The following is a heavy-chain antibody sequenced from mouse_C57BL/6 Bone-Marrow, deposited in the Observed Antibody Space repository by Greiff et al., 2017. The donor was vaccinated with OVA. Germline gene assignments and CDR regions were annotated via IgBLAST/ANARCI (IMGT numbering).Heavy chain of an antibody. J-gene: IGHJ3*01. CDR2: IDPETGGT. Sequence: QVQLQQSGAELVRPGASVTLSCKASGYTFTDYEMHWVKQTPVHGLEWIGAIDPETGGTAYNQKFKGKAILTADKSSSTAYMELRSLTSEDSAVYYGTSRAPYGSSWRFAYWGQGTLVTVSA. D-gene: IGHD1-1*01. CDR1: GYTFTDYE. V-gene: IGHV1-15*01. CDR3: TSRAPYGSSWRFAY.